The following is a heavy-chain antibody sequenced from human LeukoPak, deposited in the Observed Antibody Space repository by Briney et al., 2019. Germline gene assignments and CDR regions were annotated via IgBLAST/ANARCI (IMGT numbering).Heavy chain of an antibody. J-gene: IGHJ6*03. CDR3: TTDLSTIRTRGFFSFYMDV. V-gene: IGHV3-15*01. Sequence: GGSLRLSCAASGFTFSNAWMSWVRQAPGKGLEWVGRIKSKTDGGTTDYAAPVKGRFTISRDDSKNTLYLQMNSLKTEDTAMYYCTTDLSTIRTRGFFSFYMDVWSKGTTVTVSS. CDR2: IKSKTDGGTT. CDR1: GFTFSNAW. D-gene: IGHD5/OR15-5a*01.